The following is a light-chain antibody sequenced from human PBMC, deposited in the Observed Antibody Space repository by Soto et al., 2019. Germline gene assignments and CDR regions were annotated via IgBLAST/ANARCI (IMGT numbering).Light chain of an antibody. CDR1: QSVSSY. CDR3: QQRSNWPPT. J-gene: IGKJ4*01. CDR2: DAS. Sequence: EIVLTQSPGTLSLSPGQEPTLSCRASQSVSSYLAWYQQKPCHAPRLLIYDASNRATGIPARFSGSGSGTDFTLTISSLEPEDFAVYYCQQRSNWPPTFGGGTKVDIK. V-gene: IGKV3-11*01.